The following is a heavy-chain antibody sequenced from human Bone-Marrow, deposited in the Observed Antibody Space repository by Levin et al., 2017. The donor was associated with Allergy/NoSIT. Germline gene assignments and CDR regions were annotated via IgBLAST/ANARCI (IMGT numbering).Heavy chain of an antibody. CDR3: ARHPITMILGRYCDGMDV. Sequence: SETLSLTCTVSGGSISSGSYYWGWIRQPPGKGLEWIGSIYYTGNTYYNPSPKSRVTTSVDTSKNHSPPKLSSVTAADTAASYCARHPITMILGRYCDGMDVWGQGTTVTVS. D-gene: IGHD3-22*01. CDR2: IYYTGNT. V-gene: IGHV4-39*01. J-gene: IGHJ6*02. CDR1: GGSISSGSYY.